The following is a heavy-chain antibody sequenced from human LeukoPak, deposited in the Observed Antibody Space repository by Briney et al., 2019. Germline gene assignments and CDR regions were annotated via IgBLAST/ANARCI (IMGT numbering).Heavy chain of an antibody. D-gene: IGHD1-26*01. Sequence: GGSLRLSCAVSGFIFSRHSMSWIRQAPGKGLEWVAKIKEDGTEQYYVDSVKGRFTISRDNSKNTLYLQMNSLRAEDTAVYYCAKGRGWEASYYYYYMDVWGKGTTVTISS. V-gene: IGHV3-7*01. CDR2: IKEDGTEQ. CDR1: GFIFSRHS. J-gene: IGHJ6*03. CDR3: AKGRGWEASYYYYYMDV.